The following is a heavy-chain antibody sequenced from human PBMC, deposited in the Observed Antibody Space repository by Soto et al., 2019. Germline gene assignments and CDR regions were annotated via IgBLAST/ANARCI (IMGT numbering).Heavy chain of an antibody. CDR2: ISNNGDTA. V-gene: IGHV3-23*01. J-gene: IGHJ4*02. CDR1: GFTFSSYA. CDR3: AKSRVFIGAIDTLLDS. Sequence: EVQLLESGGGLVQPGGSLTLSCATSGFTFSSYALVWVRQAAEKGLELVASISNNGDTAYYADSVKGRFTNSRGNSENNPYPQMNGLRADDTALYFCAKSRVFIGAIDTLLDSCGQGNHVTLSS.